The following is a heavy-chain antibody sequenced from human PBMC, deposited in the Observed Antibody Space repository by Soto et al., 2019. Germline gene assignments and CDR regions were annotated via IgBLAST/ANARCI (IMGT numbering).Heavy chain of an antibody. D-gene: IGHD5-18*01. V-gene: IGHV3-53*02. Sequence: EVQLVETGGGLIQPGGSLRLSCAASGFTVSSNYMSWVRQAPGKGLEWVSVIYSGGSTYYEDSVKGRFTISRDNSKNTQYLQMNSLRAEDTAVYYCARGRQLDYFDYCGQGTLVTVSS. J-gene: IGHJ4*02. CDR1: GFTVSSNY. CDR2: IYSGGST. CDR3: ARGRQLDYFDY.